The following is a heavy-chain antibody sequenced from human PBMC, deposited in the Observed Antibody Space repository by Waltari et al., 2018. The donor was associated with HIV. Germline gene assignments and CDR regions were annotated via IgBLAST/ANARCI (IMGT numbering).Heavy chain of an antibody. D-gene: IGHD6-6*01. Sequence: EVQLEQSGAEVKKPGESLKIPCKASGYTFTNYWIAWVRQTPGKGLEWMGIIYPDDADTRYSPSFEGHVTISADKSTTTAYLQWTSLRASDNGIYYCARHRLGRSWFDPWGQGTLVTVSS. CDR2: IYPDDADT. CDR1: GYTFTNYW. V-gene: IGHV5-51*01. J-gene: IGHJ5*02. CDR3: ARHRLGRSWFDP.